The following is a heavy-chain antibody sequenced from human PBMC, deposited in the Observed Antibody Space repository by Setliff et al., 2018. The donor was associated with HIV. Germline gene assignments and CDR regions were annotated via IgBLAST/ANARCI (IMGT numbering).Heavy chain of an antibody. CDR3: ARGDHDVWGDYSNFFDS. Sequence: SETLSLTCAVSGGSISSSNWWSWVRQPPGKGLEWIGEIYHNGNTNYSPSLKNRVTMSVDRSKNQFSLMLDSVTAEDTAVYYCARGDHDVWGDYSNFFDSWGQGTLVTVSS. CDR2: IYHNGNT. V-gene: IGHV4-4*02. CDR1: GGSISSSNW. J-gene: IGHJ5*01. D-gene: IGHD3-3*01.